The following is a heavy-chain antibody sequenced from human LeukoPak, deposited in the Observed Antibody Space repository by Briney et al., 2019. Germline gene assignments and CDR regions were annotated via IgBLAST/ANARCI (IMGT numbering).Heavy chain of an antibody. CDR1: GFTFSSYA. CDR2: ISGSGGST. Sequence: GGSLRLSCAASGFTFSSYAMSWVRQAPGEGLEWVSAISGSGGSTYYADSVKGRFTISRDNSKNTLYLQMNSLRAEDTAVYYCAKVEDGYGDFDYWGQGTLVTVSS. CDR3: AKVEDGYGDFDY. J-gene: IGHJ4*02. V-gene: IGHV3-23*01. D-gene: IGHD5-18*01.